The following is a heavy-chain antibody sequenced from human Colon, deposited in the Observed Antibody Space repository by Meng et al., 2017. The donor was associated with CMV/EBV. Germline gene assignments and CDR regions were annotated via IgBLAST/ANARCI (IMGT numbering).Heavy chain of an antibody. J-gene: IGHJ6*02. CDR1: GFTFSSYS. CDR3: ARADSSGHFYGMDV. CDR2: ISSSSSYI. V-gene: IGHV3-21*01. D-gene: IGHD6-19*01. Sequence: LSLTCAASGFTFSSYSMNWVRQAPGKGLEWVSSISSSSSYIYYADSVKGRFTISRDNAKNSLYLQMNSLRAEDTAVYYCARADSSGHFYGMDVWGQGTTVTVSS.